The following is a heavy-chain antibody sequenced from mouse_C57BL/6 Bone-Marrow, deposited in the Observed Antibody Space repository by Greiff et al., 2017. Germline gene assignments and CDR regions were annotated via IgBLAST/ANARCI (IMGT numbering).Heavy chain of an antibody. CDR2: IWSGGST. Sequence: QVQLQQSGPGLVQPSQSLSITCTVSGFSLNSYGVHWVRQSPGKGLEWLGVIWSGGSTDYNAAFISRLSISKDNSKSQVFFKMNSLQADDTAIYYCARKFETTVVSTEYYYAMDYWGQGTSVTVSS. CDR1: GFSLNSYG. V-gene: IGHV2-2*01. CDR3: ARKFETTVVSTEYYYAMDY. D-gene: IGHD1-1*01. J-gene: IGHJ4*01.